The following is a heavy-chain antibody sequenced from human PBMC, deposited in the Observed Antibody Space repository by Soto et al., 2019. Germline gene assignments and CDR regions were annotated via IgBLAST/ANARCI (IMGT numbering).Heavy chain of an antibody. D-gene: IGHD5-18*01. J-gene: IGHJ5*02. CDR2: VYDDGSG. CDR3: AKSYSYGLFDP. CDR1: GGSISSDGYS. V-gene: IGHV4-30-2*01. Sequence: QLQLQESGSGLVKPSQTLSLTCVVSGGSISSDGYSWSWIRQPPGKGLEWIGYVYDDGSGYYNSALKSRVTMLVDTSRNQLSLQLRSVNAADTAVYYCAKSYSYGLFDPWGQGILVIVSS.